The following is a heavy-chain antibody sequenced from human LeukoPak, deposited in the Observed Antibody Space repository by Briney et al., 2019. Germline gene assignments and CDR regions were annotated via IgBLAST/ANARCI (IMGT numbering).Heavy chain of an antibody. CDR1: GGSFSGYY. Sequence: SETLSLTCAVYGGSFSGYYWSWIRQPPGKGLEWIGEINHSGSTNYNPSLKSRVTISVDTSKNQFSLKLSSVTAADTAVYYCARLFIVVVPAASGPPPPYYMDVWGKGTTVTVSS. V-gene: IGHV4-34*01. CDR2: INHSGST. D-gene: IGHD2-2*01. J-gene: IGHJ6*03. CDR3: ARLFIVVVPAASGPPPPYYMDV.